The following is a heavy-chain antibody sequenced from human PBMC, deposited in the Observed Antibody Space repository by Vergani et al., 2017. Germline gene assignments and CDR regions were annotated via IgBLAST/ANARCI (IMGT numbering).Heavy chain of an antibody. J-gene: IGHJ4*02. CDR1: GFTFSSYS. CDR3: ARGYGGLTFDD. Sequence: EVQLVESGGGLVKPGGSLRLSCAASGFTFSSYSMTWVRQAPGKGLEWVSAISSSSSYINYADSVKGRFTISRDNAKNSLYLQMNSLRAEDTAVYYFARGYGGLTFDDWGQGTLVTVSS. CDR2: ISSSSSYI. V-gene: IGHV3-21*01. D-gene: IGHD5-12*01.